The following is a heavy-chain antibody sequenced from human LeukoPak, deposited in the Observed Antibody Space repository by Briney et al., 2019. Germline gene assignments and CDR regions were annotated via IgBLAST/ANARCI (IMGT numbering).Heavy chain of an antibody. CDR1: GYTFTGYY. Sequence: GASVKVSCKASGYTFTGYYMHWVRQAPGQGLEWMGWINPNSGGTNYAQKFQGRVTMTRDTSISTAYMELSRLRSDDTAVYYCARTSLYYDFWSGWDYWGQGTLVTVSS. CDR2: INPNSGGT. CDR3: ARTSLYYDFWSGWDY. V-gene: IGHV1-2*02. D-gene: IGHD3-3*01. J-gene: IGHJ4*02.